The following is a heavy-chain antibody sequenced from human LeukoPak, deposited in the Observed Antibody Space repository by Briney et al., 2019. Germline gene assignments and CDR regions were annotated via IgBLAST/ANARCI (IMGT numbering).Heavy chain of an antibody. V-gene: IGHV4-59*08. CDR3: ARRTTVTTYYFDY. CDR2: IYHSGST. J-gene: IGHJ4*02. D-gene: IGHD4-17*01. Sequence: SETLSLTCTVSGGSISSSYWSWIRQPPGKGLEWIGSIYHSGSTYYNPSLKSRVTISVDTSKNQFSLKLSSVTAADTAVYYCARRTTVTTYYFDYWGQGTLVTVSS. CDR1: GGSISSSY.